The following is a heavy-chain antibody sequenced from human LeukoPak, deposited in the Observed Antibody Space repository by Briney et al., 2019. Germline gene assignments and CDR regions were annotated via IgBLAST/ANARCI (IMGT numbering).Heavy chain of an antibody. CDR1: GFTFSSYE. D-gene: IGHD1-14*01. CDR3: ARDPEGGKGFDY. Sequence: PGGSLRLSCAASGFTFSSYEMNWVRQAPGKGLEWVSYISSSGSTIYYADSVKGRFTISRDNAKNSLYLQMNSLRAEDTAVYCCARDPEGGKGFDYWGQGTLVTVSS. V-gene: IGHV3-48*03. J-gene: IGHJ4*02. CDR2: ISSSGSTI.